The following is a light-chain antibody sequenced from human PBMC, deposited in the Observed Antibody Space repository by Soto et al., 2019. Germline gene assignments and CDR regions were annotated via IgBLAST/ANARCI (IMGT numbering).Light chain of an antibody. CDR2: GAS. J-gene: IGKJ5*01. CDR3: QQYRSSPPIA. Sequence: ESVLTHCPATLSSFPGDSVALSRRASQAVNTRLAWYQHKPGQAPRVLIYGASNRATGIPDRFSGSVSGTEFTLTISRLQSKDCAVYYCQQYRSSPPIACGQGTRREIK. CDR1: QAVNTR. V-gene: IGKV3-20*01.